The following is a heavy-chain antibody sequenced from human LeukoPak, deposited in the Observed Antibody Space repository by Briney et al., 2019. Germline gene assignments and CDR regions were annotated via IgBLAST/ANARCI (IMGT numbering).Heavy chain of an antibody. V-gene: IGHV3-72*01. CDR1: GFTFSDHY. Sequence: PGGSLRLSCAASGFTFSDHYMDWVRQAPGKGLEWVGRTRNKANSYTTEYAASVKGRFTISRDDSKNSLYLQMNSLKTEDTAVYYCAGGYYDISGYLRSDYWGQGTLVTVSS. CDR3: AGGYYDISGYLRSDY. J-gene: IGHJ4*02. D-gene: IGHD3-22*01. CDR2: TRNKANSYTT.